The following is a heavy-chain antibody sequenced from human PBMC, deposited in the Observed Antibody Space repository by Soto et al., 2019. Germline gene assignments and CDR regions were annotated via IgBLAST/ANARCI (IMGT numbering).Heavy chain of an antibody. CDR3: ARDTSGGDDSSGYYFL. J-gene: IGHJ4*02. V-gene: IGHV1-69*13. D-gene: IGHD3-22*01. CDR1: GGTFSSYA. Sequence: SVKVSCKASGGTFSSYAISWVRQAPGQGLEWMGGIIPIFGTANYAQKFQGRVTITADESTSTAYMELSSLRSEDTAVYYCARDTSGGDDSSGYYFLWGQGTLVTVSS. CDR2: IIPIFGTA.